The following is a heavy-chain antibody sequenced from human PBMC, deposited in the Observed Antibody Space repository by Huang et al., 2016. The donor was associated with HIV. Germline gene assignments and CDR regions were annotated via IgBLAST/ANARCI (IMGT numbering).Heavy chain of an antibody. CDR2: ISDDEDNK. V-gene: IGHV3-30*03. Sequence: QILLIESGGGVVQPGRSLRLSCAASGFTFSSYGMHWVRQAPGKGLEGGAVISDDEDNKYYADAVRGRFTISRDNSKNTLYLQMNSLRIEDTAVYYCARGPIRFLAWLLNFDYWGQGALVTVSS. D-gene: IGHD3-3*01. CDR1: GFTFSSYG. J-gene: IGHJ4*02. CDR3: ARGPIRFLAWLLNFDY.